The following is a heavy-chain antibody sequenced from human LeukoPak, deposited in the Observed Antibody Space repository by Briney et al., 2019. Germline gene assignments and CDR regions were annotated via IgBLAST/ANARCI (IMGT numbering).Heavy chain of an antibody. D-gene: IGHD3-22*01. J-gene: IGHJ4*02. Sequence: SVKVSCKASGGTFSSYAISWVRQAPGQGLEWMGGIIPIFGTADYAQKFQGRVTITADESTSTAYMELSSLRSEDTAVYYCAKYDSPAFDYWGQGTLVTVSS. CDR2: IIPIFGTA. CDR1: GGTFSSYA. CDR3: AKYDSPAFDY. V-gene: IGHV1-69*13.